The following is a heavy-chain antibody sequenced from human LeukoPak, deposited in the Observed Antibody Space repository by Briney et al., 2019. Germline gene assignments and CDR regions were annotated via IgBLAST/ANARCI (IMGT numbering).Heavy chain of an antibody. CDR1: GFTFDDYA. D-gene: IGHD6-19*01. CDR2: ISWNSGSI. CDR3: AKLGAVAGRGGGFDY. J-gene: IGHJ4*02. Sequence: PGRSLRLSCAASGFTFDDYAMHWVRHAPGKGLEWVSGISWNSGSIGYADSVKGRFTISRDNAKNSLYLQMNSLRAEDTALYYCAKLGAVAGRGGGFDYWGQGTLVTVSS. V-gene: IGHV3-9*01.